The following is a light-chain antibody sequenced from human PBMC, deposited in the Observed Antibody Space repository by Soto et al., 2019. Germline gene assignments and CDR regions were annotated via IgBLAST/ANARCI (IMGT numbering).Light chain of an antibody. CDR2: GAS. J-gene: IGKJ1*01. V-gene: IGKV3-20*01. Sequence: EIVLTQSPCTFSFSPGERPTLSCGASQSVTSNYLAWYQQKPGQAPRLLIFGASIRVTGIPDRFIGSGSGTDFTLTISRLEPEDFAVYYCQQYGPSPGTFGQGTKVDI. CDR1: QSVTSNY. CDR3: QQYGPSPGT.